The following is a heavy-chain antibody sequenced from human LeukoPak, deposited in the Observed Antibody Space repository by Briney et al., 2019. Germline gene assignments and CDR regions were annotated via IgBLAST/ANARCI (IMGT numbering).Heavy chain of an antibody. J-gene: IGHJ4*02. CDR3: TRDSMYYYDSSGFSFDY. D-gene: IGHD3-22*01. CDR2: NNTNTGNP. V-gene: IGHV7-4-1*02. CDR1: GYTFTTYA. Sequence: ASVKVSCKASGYTFTTYAMNWVRQAPGQGLEWMGWNNTNTGNPTYAQGFTGRFVFSLDTSVSTAYLQISSLQAEDTAVYYCTRDSMYYYDSSGFSFDYWGQGTLVTVSS.